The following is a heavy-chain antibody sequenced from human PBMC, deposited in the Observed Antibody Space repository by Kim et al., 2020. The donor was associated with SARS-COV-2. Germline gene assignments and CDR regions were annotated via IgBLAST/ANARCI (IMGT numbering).Heavy chain of an antibody. J-gene: IGHJ4*02. CDR3: VREVRAGWVD. D-gene: IGHD3-10*01. CDR1: GDSVSSNDAA. CDR2: TYYRSKWNN. V-gene: IGHV6-1*01. Sequence: SQTLSLTRGISGDSVSSNDAAWHWIRQSPWRGLEWLGRTYYRSKWNNGYAVSVKSRITINPDTSKNHFSMQLDSVTPEDTAVYYCVREVRAGWVDWGQGT.